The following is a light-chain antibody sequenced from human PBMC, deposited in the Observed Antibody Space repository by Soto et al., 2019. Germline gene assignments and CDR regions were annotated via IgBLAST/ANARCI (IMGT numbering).Light chain of an antibody. CDR1: QTSGSNF. J-gene: IGKJ5*01. CDR3: QLYGISPQ. Sequence: EIVLTQSPGTLSLSPGARAPLSCKTSQTSGSNFLAWYQHNPGQAPRLLIYASSNRATGIPDRFSGSASGPDFTLTINRLEPEDFAVYYCQLYGISPQFGQGARLEIK. V-gene: IGKV3-20*01. CDR2: ASS.